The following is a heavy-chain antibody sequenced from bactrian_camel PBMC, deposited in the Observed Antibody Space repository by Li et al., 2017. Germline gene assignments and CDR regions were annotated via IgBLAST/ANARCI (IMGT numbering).Heavy chain of an antibody. D-gene: IGHD2*01. CDR1: GYTIGTHC. V-gene: IGHV3S53*01. CDR3: AAGRALGGYGNYYYCASVEYEYDY. J-gene: IGHJ4*01. CDR2: IGPGGP. Sequence: QVQLVESGGGSVQLGGSLRLSCAYSGYTIGTHCMGWFRQAPGKEREEVAGIGPGGPHYAESVKGRFTLSFDNAESTGYLQMTSLKPEDTGMYYCAAGRALGGYGNYYYCASVEYEYDYWGPGTQVTVS.